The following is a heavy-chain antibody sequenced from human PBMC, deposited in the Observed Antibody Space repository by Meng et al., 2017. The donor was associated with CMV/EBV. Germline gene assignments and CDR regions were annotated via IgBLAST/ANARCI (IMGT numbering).Heavy chain of an antibody. J-gene: IGHJ6*02. Sequence: GESLKISCAASGFTFSSYSMNWVRQAPGKGLEWVSSISSSSSYIYYADSVKGRFTISRDNAKNSLYLQINSLRAEDTAVYYCARVRGSSWYDEVDYYYYYGMDVWGQGTTVTVSS. CDR2: ISSSSSYI. CDR1: GFTFSSYS. D-gene: IGHD6-13*01. V-gene: IGHV3-21*01. CDR3: ARVRGSSWYDEVDYYYYYGMDV.